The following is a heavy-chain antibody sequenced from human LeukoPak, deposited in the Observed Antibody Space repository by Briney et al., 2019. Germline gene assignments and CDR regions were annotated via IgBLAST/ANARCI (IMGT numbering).Heavy chain of an antibody. Sequence: SETLSLTCTVSGGSISSYYWSWIRQPPGKGLEWIGYIYYSGSTNYNPSLKSRVTISVDTSKNQFSLKLSSVTAADTAVYYCARVSLQGEVLFDYWGQGTLVTVSS. CDR3: ARVSLQGEVLFDY. J-gene: IGHJ4*02. D-gene: IGHD3-16*01. CDR1: GGSISSYY. CDR2: IYYSGST. V-gene: IGHV4-59*01.